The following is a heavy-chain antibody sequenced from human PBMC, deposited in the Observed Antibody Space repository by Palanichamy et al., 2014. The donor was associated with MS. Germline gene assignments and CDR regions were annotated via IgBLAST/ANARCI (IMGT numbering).Heavy chain of an antibody. Sequence: QVQLRESGPGLVKPSETLSLTCTVSGGSIDNYYWSWIRQPPGKGLEWIGYTYFTGSTGYNSSLKSRVIISVDRSKNQFSLRLNSVTAADTAVYYCARQGDGYTLRPFDFWGQGALVTVSS. D-gene: IGHD5-24*01. CDR3: ARQGDGYTLRPFDF. V-gene: IGHV4-59*08. J-gene: IGHJ4*02. CDR1: GGSIDNYY. CDR2: TYFTGST.